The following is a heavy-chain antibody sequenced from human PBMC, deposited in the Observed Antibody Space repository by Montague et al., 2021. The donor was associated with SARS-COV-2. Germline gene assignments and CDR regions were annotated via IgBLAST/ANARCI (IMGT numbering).Heavy chain of an antibody. CDR3: ARARRGSGSGSYFDILVNWFDP. V-gene: IGHV4-31*03. Sequence: TLSLTCTVSGGSISSGGYYWSWIRQHPGKGLEWIGYIYYSGSTYYXPSLKSRVTISVDTSKNQFSLKLSSVTAADTAVYYCARARRGSGSGSYFDILVNWFDPWGQETLVTVSS. D-gene: IGHD3-10*01. J-gene: IGHJ5*02. CDR1: GGSISSGGYY. CDR2: IYYSGST.